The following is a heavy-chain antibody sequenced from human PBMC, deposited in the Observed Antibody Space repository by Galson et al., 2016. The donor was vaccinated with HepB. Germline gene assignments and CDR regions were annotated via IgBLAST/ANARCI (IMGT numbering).Heavy chain of an antibody. CDR3: VRDAMGATKYFDY. V-gene: IGHV1-3*01. CDR1: GSTFTTFA. D-gene: IGHD5-12*01. J-gene: IGHJ4*02. Sequence: SVKVSCKASGSTFTTFAFHWVRQAPGQRLEWMGWINAGNGNTKYSQKFKDRVTITRDTSATTVYMHLTTVTSEDTALYFCVRDAMGATKYFDYWGQGTLITVS. CDR2: INAGNGNT.